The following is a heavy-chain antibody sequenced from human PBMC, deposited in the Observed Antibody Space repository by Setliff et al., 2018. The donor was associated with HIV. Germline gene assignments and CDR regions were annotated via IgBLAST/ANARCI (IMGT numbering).Heavy chain of an antibody. Sequence: ASVKVSCKASGYTFTGHYLHWVRQAPGQGLEWMGWIDPNSGDTNYAQKFQGRITITSDTSVSTAYMELRRLSSDDTAVYYCARADVLLCDYWGQGTLVTVSS. D-gene: IGHD3-16*01. CDR2: IDPNSGDT. CDR1: GYTFTGHY. V-gene: IGHV1-2*02. J-gene: IGHJ4*02. CDR3: ARADVLLCDY.